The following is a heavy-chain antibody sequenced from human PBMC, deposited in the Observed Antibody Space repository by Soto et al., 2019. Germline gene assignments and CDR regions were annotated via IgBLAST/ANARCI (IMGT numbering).Heavy chain of an antibody. CDR1: GYTFSTYA. J-gene: IGHJ4*02. CDR2: INTGNGNT. CDR3: ATSRGFCSSTSCYPATGFDY. Sequence: ASVKVSCKASGYTFSTYAMHWVRQAPGQRLEWMGWINTGNGNTKFSQKFQGRVTITRDTSATTAYMELSSLRSEDTAVYYCATSRGFCSSTSCYPATGFDYWGQGTLVTVSS. D-gene: IGHD2-2*01. V-gene: IGHV1-3*04.